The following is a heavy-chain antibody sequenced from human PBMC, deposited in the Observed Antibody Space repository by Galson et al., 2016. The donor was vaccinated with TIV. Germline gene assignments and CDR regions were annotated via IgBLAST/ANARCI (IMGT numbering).Heavy chain of an antibody. J-gene: IGHJ4*02. CDR3: ARMVYGDYPPRFYYDN. Sequence: PALVKPTQTLTLTCIFSGFSLSTSEMCVGWIRQPPGKALEWLARIDWDDDTYYSTSLKTRLTISKDTSKNQVVLRMTSMDPVDTATYFCARMVYGDYPPRFYYDNWGQGILVTVSS. V-gene: IGHV2-70*11. CDR2: IDWDDDT. D-gene: IGHD4-17*01. CDR1: GFSLSTSEMC.